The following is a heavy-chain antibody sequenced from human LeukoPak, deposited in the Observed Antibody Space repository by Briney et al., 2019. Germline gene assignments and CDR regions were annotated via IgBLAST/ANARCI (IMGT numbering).Heavy chain of an antibody. V-gene: IGHV3-23*01. CDR1: GFTFSCFA. J-gene: IGHJ6*01. CDR3: AKMKGHPLPKYYMDV. D-gene: IGHD1-26*01. CDR2: ISGSGDNT. Sequence: PGGSLRLSCAASGFTFSCFAMSWVRWTPGKGLEWVSGISGSGDNTLYADSVKGRFTISRDNSKNTLYLEMNSLRAEDTAIYYCAKMKGHPLPKYYMDVWGQGTTVTVSS.